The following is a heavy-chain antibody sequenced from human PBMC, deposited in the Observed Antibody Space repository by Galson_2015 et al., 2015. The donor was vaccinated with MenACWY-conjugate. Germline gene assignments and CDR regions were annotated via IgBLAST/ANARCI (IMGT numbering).Heavy chain of an antibody. V-gene: IGHV3-53*05. CDR1: GFTVSRSY. CDR3: ARQGYSYGSDYYYGLDV. CDR2: SYSGGSGSI. D-gene: IGHD5-18*01. Sequence: SLRLSCAASGFTVSRSYMTWVRQAPGKGLEWVSVSYSGGSGSIYYADSVKGRFAISRGNSKNTLYLQMNSLRAEDTAVYYCARQGYSYGSDYYYGLDVWGQGTTVTVSS. J-gene: IGHJ6*02.